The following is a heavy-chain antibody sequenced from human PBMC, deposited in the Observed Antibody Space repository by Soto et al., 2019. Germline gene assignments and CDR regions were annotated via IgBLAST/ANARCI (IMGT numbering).Heavy chain of an antibody. CDR3: ARQPLHGGSYYFDY. J-gene: IGHJ4*02. CDR2: IYYSGST. D-gene: IGHD1-26*01. CDR1: GGSISSSSYY. V-gene: IGHV4-39*01. Sequence: QLQLQESGPGLVKPSETLSLTCTVSGGSISSSSYYWGWIRQPPGKGLEWIGSIYYSGSTYYNPSLKSRVTISVDTSKNQFSLKLSSVTAADTAVYYCARQPLHGGSYYFDYWGQGTLVTVSS.